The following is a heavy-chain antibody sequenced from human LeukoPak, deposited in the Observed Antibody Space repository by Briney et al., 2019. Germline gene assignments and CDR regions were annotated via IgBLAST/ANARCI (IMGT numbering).Heavy chain of an antibody. V-gene: IGHV1-24*01. J-gene: IGHJ4*02. D-gene: IGHD3-22*01. CDR2: FDPEDGET. CDR1: GYTLTELS. CDR3: ATYDSSGYYYFDY. Sequence: ASVKVSCKVSGYTLTELSMHWVRQAPGEGLEWMGGFDPEDGETIYAQKFQGRITMTEDTSTDTAYMELSSLRSEDTAVHYCATYDSSGYYYFDYWGQGTLVTVSS.